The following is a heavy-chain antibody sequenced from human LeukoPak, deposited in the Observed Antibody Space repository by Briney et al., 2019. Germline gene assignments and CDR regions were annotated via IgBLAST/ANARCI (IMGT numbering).Heavy chain of an antibody. D-gene: IGHD2-2*02. J-gene: IGHJ5*02. CDR1: GGSFSGYY. V-gene: IGHV4-34*01. CDR2: INHSGST. CDR3: AVAILDWFDP. Sequence: SETLSLTCAVYGGSFSGYYWSWIRQPPGKGLEGIGEINHSGSTNYNPSLKSRVTISVDTSKNQFSLKLSSVTAADTAVYYCAVAILDWFDPWGQGTLVTVS.